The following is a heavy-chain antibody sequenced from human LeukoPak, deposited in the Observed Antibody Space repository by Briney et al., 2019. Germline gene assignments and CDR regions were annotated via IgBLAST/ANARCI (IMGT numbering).Heavy chain of an antibody. J-gene: IGHJ4*02. CDR2: INHSGST. Sequence: SETLSLTCAVYGGSFSGYYWSWIRQPPGKGLEWIGEINHSGSTNYNPSLKSRVTTSVDTSKNQFSLKLSSVTAADTAVYYCARGRARMTRAYFDYWGQGTLVTVSS. D-gene: IGHD5-12*01. CDR3: ARGRARMTRAYFDY. V-gene: IGHV4-34*01. CDR1: GGSFSGYY.